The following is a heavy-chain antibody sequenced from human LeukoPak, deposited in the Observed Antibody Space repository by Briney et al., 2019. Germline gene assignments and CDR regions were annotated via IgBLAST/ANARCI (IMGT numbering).Heavy chain of an antibody. J-gene: IGHJ4*02. Sequence: SETLSLTCTVSGVSISSYYWSWIRQPAGKGLEWIGRIYTSGSTNYNPSLKSRVTMSVDTSKNQFSLKLSSVTAADTAVYYCARGRGYCSSTSCYTDDYWGQGTLVTVSP. CDR2: IYTSGST. V-gene: IGHV4-4*07. D-gene: IGHD2-2*02. CDR3: ARGRGYCSSTSCYTDDY. CDR1: GVSISSYY.